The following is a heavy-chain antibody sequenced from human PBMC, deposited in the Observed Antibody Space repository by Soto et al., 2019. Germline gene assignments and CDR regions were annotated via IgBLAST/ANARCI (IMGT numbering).Heavy chain of an antibody. V-gene: IGHV4-59*12. J-gene: IGHJ6*03. Sequence: QVQLQESGPGLVKPSEPLSLTCSVSGAAMTSYYWSWIRQPPGKGLECIGYIYGRGNTNYNPSLESRVTMSFDMSKNRFSLKLSSVTAADTAVYDCARVNVNSARYHFYYMDVWGKGTAVTVSS. CDR1: GAAMTSYY. CDR3: ARVNVNSARYHFYYMDV. D-gene: IGHD1-1*01. CDR2: IYGRGNT.